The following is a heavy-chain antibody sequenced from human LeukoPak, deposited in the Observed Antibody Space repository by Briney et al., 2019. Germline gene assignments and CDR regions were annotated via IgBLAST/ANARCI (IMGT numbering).Heavy chain of an antibody. J-gene: IGHJ4*02. Sequence: VGSLRLSCAASGFTFDDYAMHWVRQAPGKGLEWVSGINWNGGSTGYADSVKGRFTISRDNAKNSLYLQMNSLRAEDTALYYCARDKERVRGVIKSLDYWGQGTLVTVSS. CDR1: GFTFDDYA. D-gene: IGHD3-10*01. CDR2: INWNGGST. CDR3: ARDKERVRGVIKSLDY. V-gene: IGHV3-20*04.